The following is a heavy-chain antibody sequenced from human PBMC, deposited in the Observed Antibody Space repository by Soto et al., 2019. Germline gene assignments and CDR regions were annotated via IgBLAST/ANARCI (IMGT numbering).Heavy chain of an antibody. D-gene: IGHD2-8*01. Sequence: GGSLRLSXAASGFTFSSYAMSWVRQAPGKGLEWVSAISGSGGSTYYADSVKGRFTISRDNSKNTLYLQMNSLRAEDTAVYYCAKRGASTNGVCYNCPEYYFDYWGQGTLVTVSS. V-gene: IGHV3-23*01. CDR1: GFTFSSYA. J-gene: IGHJ4*02. CDR2: ISGSGGST. CDR3: AKRGASTNGVCYNCPEYYFDY.